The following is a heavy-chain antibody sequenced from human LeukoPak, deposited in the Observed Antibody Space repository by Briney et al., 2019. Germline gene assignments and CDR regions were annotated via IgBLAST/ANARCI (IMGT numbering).Heavy chain of an antibody. Sequence: GGSLRLSCAASGFTFSSYWFHWVRQAPGKGLVWVSRINSDGSGTTYADSVKGRFTISRDNAKNTLHLQMNSLRAEDTAVYYCAKVRFGVMARYYFDYWGQGTLVTVSS. CDR3: AKVRFGVMARYYFDY. J-gene: IGHJ4*02. CDR2: INSDGSGT. CDR1: GFTFSSYW. D-gene: IGHD3-10*01. V-gene: IGHV3-74*01.